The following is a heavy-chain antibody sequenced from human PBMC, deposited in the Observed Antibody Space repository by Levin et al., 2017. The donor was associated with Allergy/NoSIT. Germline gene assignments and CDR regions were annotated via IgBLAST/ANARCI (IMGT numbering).Heavy chain of an antibody. V-gene: IGHV3-23*01. J-gene: IGHJ6*03. D-gene: IGHD5-12*01. Sequence: PSETLSLTCAASGFTFSSYAMSWVRQAPGKGLEWVSAISGSGGSTYYADSVKGRFTISRDNSKNTLYLQMNSLRAEDTAVYYCARATSHYYYYMDVWGKGTTVTVSS. CDR2: ISGSGGST. CDR1: GFTFSSYA. CDR3: ARATSHYYYYMDV.